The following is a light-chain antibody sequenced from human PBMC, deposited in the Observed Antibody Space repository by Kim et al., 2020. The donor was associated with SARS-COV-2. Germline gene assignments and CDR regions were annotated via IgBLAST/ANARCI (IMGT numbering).Light chain of an antibody. CDR1: NIGSKS. CDR3: QVWDSSSDHHWV. V-gene: IGLV3-21*04. J-gene: IGLJ3*02. CDR2: YDS. Sequence: PRKAGRDYRGGNNIGSKSVHWYQQKPGQAPVLVIYYDSDRPSGIPERFSGSNSGNTATLTISRVEAGDEADYYCQVWDSSSDHHWVFGGGTQLTVL.